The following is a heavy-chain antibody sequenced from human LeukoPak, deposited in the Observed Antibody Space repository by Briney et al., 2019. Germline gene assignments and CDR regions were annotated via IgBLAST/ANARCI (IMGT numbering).Heavy chain of an antibody. V-gene: IGHV4-4*07. CDR1: GGSISSYY. D-gene: IGHD3-10*01. Sequence: SETLSLTCTVSGGSISSYYWSWIRQPAGKGLEWIGRIYTSGSTNYDPSLKSRVTMSVDTSKNQFSLKLSSVTAADTAVYYCARDRILLWFGESFVLDYWGQGTQVTVSS. CDR3: ARDRILLWFGESFVLDY. J-gene: IGHJ4*02. CDR2: IYTSGST.